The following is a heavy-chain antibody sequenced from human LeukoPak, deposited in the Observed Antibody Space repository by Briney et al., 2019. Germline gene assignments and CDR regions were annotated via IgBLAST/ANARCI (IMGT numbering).Heavy chain of an antibody. D-gene: IGHD6-13*01. CDR3: ARAHPQQLVLSN. CDR1: GYSISSSNW. V-gene: IGHV4-28*06. J-gene: IGHJ4*02. CDR2: IYYSGST. Sequence: NPSETLSLTCAVSGYSISSSNWWGWIRQPPGKGLEWIGYIYYSGSTNYNPSLKSRVTMSVDTSKNQFSLKLSSVTALDTAVYYCARAHPQQLVLSNWGQGTLVTVSS.